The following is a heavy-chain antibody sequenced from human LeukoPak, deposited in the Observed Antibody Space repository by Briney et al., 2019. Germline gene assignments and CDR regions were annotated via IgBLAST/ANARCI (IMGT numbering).Heavy chain of an antibody. CDR1: GYTFTSYA. CDR2: INAGNGNT. J-gene: IGHJ4*02. V-gene: IGHV1-3*01. Sequence: GASVKVSCKASGYTFTSYAMHWVRQAPGQRLEWMGWINAGNGNTKYSQKFQGRVTITRDTSASTAYMELSSLRSEDTAVYYCARDPQGYGYVLDYWGQGTLVTVSS. D-gene: IGHD5-18*01. CDR3: ARDPQGYGYVLDY.